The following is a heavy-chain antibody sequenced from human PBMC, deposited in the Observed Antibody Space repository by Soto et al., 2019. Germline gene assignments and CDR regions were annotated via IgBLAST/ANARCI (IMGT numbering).Heavy chain of an antibody. CDR1: GFIFSSDW. CDR3: ARRDYYDYVWGSYRYAGHAEYFQH. J-gene: IGHJ1*01. Sequence: PGGSLRLSCAASGFIFSSDWMHWVRQAPGGGLVWVSRINTDGSGTTYADSVKGRFTISRDNSKDTLYLQMNSLRAEDTAVYYCARRDYYDYVWGSYRYAGHAEYFQHWGQGTLVTVSS. CDR2: INTDGSGT. D-gene: IGHD3-16*02. V-gene: IGHV3-74*01.